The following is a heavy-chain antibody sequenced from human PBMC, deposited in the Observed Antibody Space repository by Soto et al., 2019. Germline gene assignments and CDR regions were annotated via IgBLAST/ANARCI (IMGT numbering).Heavy chain of an antibody. D-gene: IGHD6-13*01. CDR3: AYSSTPFDY. J-gene: IGHJ4*02. CDR1: GFTFSTDS. CDR2: ISGSGGST. V-gene: IGHV3-23*01. Sequence: PGGSLRLSCVASGFTFSTDSMNWVRQAPGKGLEWVSAISGSGGSTYYADSVKGRFTISRDNSKNTLYLQMNSLRAEDTAVYYCAYSSTPFDYWGQGTLVTVSS.